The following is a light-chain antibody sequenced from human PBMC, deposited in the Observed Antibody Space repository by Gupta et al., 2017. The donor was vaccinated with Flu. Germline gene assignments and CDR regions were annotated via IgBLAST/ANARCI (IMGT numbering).Light chain of an antibody. J-gene: IGKJ2*01. Sequence: DIVLTQSPATLSLSPGERGTLYCRASQSGSSYLAWYQQKPGQAPRLLIYDASNRATGIPARFSGSGSGTDFTLKISRVETEDVAVYYCKQRRKGPVTFGQGTKLEIK. CDR1: QSGSSY. CDR3: KQRRKGPVT. CDR2: DAS. V-gene: IGKV3-11*01.